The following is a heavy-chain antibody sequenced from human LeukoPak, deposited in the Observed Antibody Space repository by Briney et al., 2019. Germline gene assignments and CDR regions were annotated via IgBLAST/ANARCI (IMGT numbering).Heavy chain of an antibody. Sequence: TGGSLRLSCSASGFTFSSYSMNWVRQAPGKGLEWVSSISSSSSYIYYADSVKGRFTISRDNAKNSLYLQMNSLRAEDTAVYYFAGKLGGHYWGQGTLVTVSS. D-gene: IGHD6-13*01. CDR3: AGKLGGHY. J-gene: IGHJ4*02. CDR1: GFTFSSYS. V-gene: IGHV3-21*01. CDR2: ISSSSSYI.